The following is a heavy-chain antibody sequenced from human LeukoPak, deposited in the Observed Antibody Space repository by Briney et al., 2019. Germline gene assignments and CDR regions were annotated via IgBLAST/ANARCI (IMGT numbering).Heavy chain of an antibody. CDR2: IIPIFGTA. V-gene: IGHV1-69*05. CDR1: GGTFSSYA. Sequence: SVKVSCKASGGTFSSYAISWVRQAPGQGLEWMGGIIPIFGTANYAQKFQGRVTITTDESTSTAYMELSSLRSEDTAMYYCARGAAYCGGDCSNNWFDPWGQGTLVTVSS. CDR3: ARGAAYCGGDCSNNWFDP. D-gene: IGHD2-21*02. J-gene: IGHJ5*02.